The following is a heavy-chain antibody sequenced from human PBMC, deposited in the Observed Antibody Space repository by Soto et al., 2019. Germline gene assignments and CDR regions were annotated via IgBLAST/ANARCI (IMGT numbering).Heavy chain of an antibody. J-gene: IGHJ4*02. CDR2: MYYSGST. V-gene: IGHV4-31*03. CDR1: GGPISSGGYY. CDR3: ARVGIAVAEAGY. D-gene: IGHD6-19*01. Sequence: QVQLQESGPGLVKPSQTLSLTCTVSGGPISSGGYYWSWIRQHPGKGLEWTGYMYYSGSTYYNPSLKSRVTISVDTSKNQFSLKLSSVTAADTAVYYCARVGIAVAEAGYWGQGTLVTVSS.